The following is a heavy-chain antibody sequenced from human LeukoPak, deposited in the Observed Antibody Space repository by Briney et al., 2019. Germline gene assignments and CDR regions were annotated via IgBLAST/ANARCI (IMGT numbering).Heavy chain of an antibody. CDR2: VYYSGDT. J-gene: IGHJ4*02. D-gene: IGHD3-22*01. V-gene: IGHV4-59*08. CDR1: GDSVSGVY. Sequence: PSETLSLTCSVSGDSVSGVYWSWIRQPPGKGLEWIGYVYYSGDTNYNPSLKRRVTMSLDTSKNQVSLRMSSVTAADTAVYYCARGMYYYDGSGDYWGQGTLVTVSS. CDR3: ARGMYYYDGSGDY.